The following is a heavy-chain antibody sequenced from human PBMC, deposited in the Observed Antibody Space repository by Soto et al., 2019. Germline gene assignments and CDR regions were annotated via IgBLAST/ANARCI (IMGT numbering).Heavy chain of an antibody. D-gene: IGHD4-17*01. CDR1: GGSFSGYY. V-gene: IGHV4-34*01. J-gene: IGHJ1*01. Sequence: QVQLQQWGAGLLKPSETLSLTCAVYGGSFSGYYWSWIRQTPGKGLEWIGEVNHIGITNYSPSLNSRVTISADSSRNQFSLKLSSVTVADTAIYYCARKGALLIGDQGVYFQHWGQGTPVTVSS. CDR3: ARKGALLIGDQGVYFQH. CDR2: VNHIGIT.